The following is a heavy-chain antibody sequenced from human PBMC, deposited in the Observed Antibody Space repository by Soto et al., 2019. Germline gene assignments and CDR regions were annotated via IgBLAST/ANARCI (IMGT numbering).Heavy chain of an antibody. CDR2: IFPNGNA. J-gene: IGHJ5*01. D-gene: IGHD3-3*02. CDR1: GFTVSTNY. Sequence: EVQLMQSGGGLVQPGGSLRLSCAASGFTVSTNYMTWVRQAPGRGLEWVSLIFPNGNAYYANYVKGRFTISRDNTKNTVYIKMNSRRVEETAVYYCSRDLDSISSGQGTLVTVSS. V-gene: IGHV3-66*01. CDR3: SRDLDSIS.